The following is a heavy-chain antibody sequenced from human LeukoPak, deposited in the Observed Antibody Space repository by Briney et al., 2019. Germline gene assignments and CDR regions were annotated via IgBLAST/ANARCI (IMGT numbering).Heavy chain of an antibody. Sequence: GASVKVSCKASRYTFTNYYLHWVRQAPGQGLEWMGWINPNSGGTKPAQKFLGRVTMTRDTSISTAYMELTRLTYDDTAAYYCARDQATVATPWVDYWGQGTLVTVSS. CDR2: INPNSGGT. J-gene: IGHJ4*02. CDR3: ARDQATVATPWVDY. CDR1: RYTFTNYY. V-gene: IGHV1-2*02. D-gene: IGHD4-17*01.